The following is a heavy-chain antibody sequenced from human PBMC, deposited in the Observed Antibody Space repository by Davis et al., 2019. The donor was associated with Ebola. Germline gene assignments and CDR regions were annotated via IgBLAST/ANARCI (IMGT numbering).Heavy chain of an antibody. J-gene: IGHJ4*02. Sequence: SLNISCADSVITFSSYAMTWVRQAPGKGLEWVSVISHDASNKVYGDSVKGRFTISRDNSKNTLYLQMNSLRAEDTAIYYCAKEEGHCSGGACHGGMDFWGQGTLVTVSS. V-gene: IGHV3-30*18. CDR1: VITFSSYA. CDR3: AKEEGHCSGGACHGGMDF. CDR2: ISHDASNK. D-gene: IGHD2-15*01.